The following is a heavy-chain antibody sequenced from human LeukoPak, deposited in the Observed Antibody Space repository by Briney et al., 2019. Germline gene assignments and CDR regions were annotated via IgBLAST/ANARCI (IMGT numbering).Heavy chain of an antibody. J-gene: IGHJ6*03. Sequence: ASVTVSCKASGYTFTSYDINWVRQATGQGLEWMGWMNPNSGNTGYAQKFQGRVTMTRNTSISTAYMELSSLRSEDTAVYYCARGGITMVRGVKPYYYYMDVWGKGTTVTISS. CDR1: GYTFTSYD. CDR2: MNPNSGNT. CDR3: ARGGITMVRGVKPYYYYMDV. D-gene: IGHD3-10*01. V-gene: IGHV1-8*01.